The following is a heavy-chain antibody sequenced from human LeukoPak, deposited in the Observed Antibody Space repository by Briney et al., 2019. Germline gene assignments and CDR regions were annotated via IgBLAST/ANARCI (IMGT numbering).Heavy chain of an antibody. V-gene: IGHV3-23*01. CDR3: AASRRLLSYFDY. CDR2: ISRNGDRTP. Sequence: GGSLRLSCAASGFTFSHYAMSWVRQAPGKGLEWISAISRNGDRTPYYADSVKGRFTISRDYSRNTLYLQMISLRAEDMAMYYCAASRRLLSYFDYWGQGTLVTVSS. J-gene: IGHJ4*02. D-gene: IGHD2-21*02. CDR1: GFTFSHYA.